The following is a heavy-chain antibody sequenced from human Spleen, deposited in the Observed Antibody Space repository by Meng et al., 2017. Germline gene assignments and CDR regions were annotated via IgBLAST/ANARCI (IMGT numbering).Heavy chain of an antibody. J-gene: IGHJ4*02. CDR3: ARWRGDSDFDY. D-gene: IGHD2-21*02. Sequence: QVQLVQSGAEVKKPGASVKVSCRASGYTLTDYSMHWVRQAPGQGLEWMGRINPNSGGTDYAQKFQGRVTMTRDTSINTAYMELSRLRSAADTAVYYCARWRGDSDFDYWGQGTLVTVSS. CDR1: GYTLTDYS. V-gene: IGHV1-2*06. CDR2: INPNSGGT.